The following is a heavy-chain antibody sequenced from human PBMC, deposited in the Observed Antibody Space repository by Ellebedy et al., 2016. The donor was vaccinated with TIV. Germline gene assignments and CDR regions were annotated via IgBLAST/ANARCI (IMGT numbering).Heavy chain of an antibody. CDR2: IYYSGST. CDR3: AGGDSSGWGVDAFDI. CDR1: GGSISSGGYY. Sequence: SETLSLTXTVSGGSISSGGYYWSWIRQHPGKGLEWIGYIYYSGSTYYNPSLKSRVTISVDTSKNQFSLKLSSVTAADTAVYYCAGGDSSGWGVDAFDIWGQGTMVTVSS. V-gene: IGHV4-31*03. D-gene: IGHD6-19*01. J-gene: IGHJ3*02.